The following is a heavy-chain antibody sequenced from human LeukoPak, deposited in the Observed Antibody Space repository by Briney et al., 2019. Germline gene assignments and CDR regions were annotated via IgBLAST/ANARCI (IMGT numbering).Heavy chain of an antibody. Sequence: GGSLRLSCAASGFTVSSNYMTWVRQAPGKGLEWVSVIYSGGSTYYADSVKGRFTISRDNAKNSLYLQMNSLRAEDTAVYYCARDHSESYGYWGQGTLVTVSS. CDR3: ARDHSESYGY. J-gene: IGHJ4*02. CDR2: IYSGGST. D-gene: IGHD1-26*01. V-gene: IGHV3-66*01. CDR1: GFTVSSNY.